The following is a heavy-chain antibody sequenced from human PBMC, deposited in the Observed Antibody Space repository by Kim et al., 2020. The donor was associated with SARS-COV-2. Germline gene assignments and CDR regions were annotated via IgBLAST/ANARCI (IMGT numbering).Heavy chain of an antibody. D-gene: IGHD2-21*01. V-gene: IGHV4-30-2*04. CDR3: ARVRKGLTHYYYYYGMDV. J-gene: IGHJ6*02. Sequence: RVPISVDTSKNQFSLKLSSVTAADTAVYYCARVRKGLTHYYYYYGMDVWGQGTTVTVSS.